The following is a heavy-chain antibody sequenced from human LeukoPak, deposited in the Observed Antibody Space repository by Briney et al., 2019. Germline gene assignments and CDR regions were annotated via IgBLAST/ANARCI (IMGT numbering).Heavy chain of an antibody. D-gene: IGHD2-15*01. CDR1: GYTFTSYA. Sequence: ASVTVSCTASGYTFTSYAMNWVRQAPGQGLEWMGWINTNTGNPTYAQGFTGRFVFSLDTSVSTAYLQISSLKAEDTAVYYCARDWNCSGGSCYPNWFDPWGQGTLVTVSS. CDR2: INTNTGNP. CDR3: ARDWNCSGGSCYPNWFDP. V-gene: IGHV7-4-1*02. J-gene: IGHJ5*02.